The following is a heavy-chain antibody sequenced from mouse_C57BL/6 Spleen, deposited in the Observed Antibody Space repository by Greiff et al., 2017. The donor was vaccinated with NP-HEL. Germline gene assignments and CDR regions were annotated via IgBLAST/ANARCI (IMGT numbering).Heavy chain of an antibody. Sequence: QVQLQQSGAELVKPGASVKISCKASGYAFSSYWMNWVKQRPGKGLEWIGQIYPGDGDTNSNGKFKGKATLTADKSSSTAYMQLSSLTSEESAVYFCARSVDYDYEAWFAYWGQGTLVTVSA. J-gene: IGHJ3*01. D-gene: IGHD2-4*01. V-gene: IGHV1-80*01. CDR2: IYPGDGDT. CDR1: GYAFSSYW. CDR3: ARSVDYDYEAWFAY.